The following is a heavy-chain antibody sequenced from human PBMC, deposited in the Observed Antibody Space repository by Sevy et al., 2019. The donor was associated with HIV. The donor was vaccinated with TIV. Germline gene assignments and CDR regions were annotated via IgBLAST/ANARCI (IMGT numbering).Heavy chain of an antibody. CDR1: GVAFSSYA. J-gene: IGHJ3*02. CDR2: ISYDGSNQ. Sequence: GGSLRLSCAASGVAFSSYAMHWVRQAPDKGLEWVAVISYDGSNQEYEYSVKGRFTISRDNSRNKLYLQMNSLGVEDTAVYYCARFPPERAFDIWGQGTMVTVSS. CDR3: ARFPPERAFDI. V-gene: IGHV3-30*04.